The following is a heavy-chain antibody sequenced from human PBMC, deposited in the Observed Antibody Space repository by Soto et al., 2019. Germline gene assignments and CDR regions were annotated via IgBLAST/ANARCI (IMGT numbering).Heavy chain of an antibody. Sequence: ASETLSLTCPVSGRSMIGYYCILIRHPAVESLEWIGRIYTSGTTDFNPSLKGRVTMSVDTSKNQFSLKLTSVTAADTALYYCAREDCYDTGYYVVWGQGTQVTVSS. V-gene: IGHV4-4*07. CDR2: IYTSGTT. CDR1: GRSMIGYY. J-gene: IGHJ4*02. CDR3: AREDCYDTGYYVV. D-gene: IGHD3-9*01.